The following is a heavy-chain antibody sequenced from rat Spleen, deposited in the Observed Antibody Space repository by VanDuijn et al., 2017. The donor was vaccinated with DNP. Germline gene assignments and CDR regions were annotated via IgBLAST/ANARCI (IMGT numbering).Heavy chain of an antibody. D-gene: IGHD1-11*01. V-gene: IGHV3-1*01. CDR3: ARGLNYGGYNYYWYFDF. J-gene: IGHJ1*01. CDR2: ISYSGYT. Sequence: EVQLQESGPGLVKPSQSLSLTCSVTGYSITSNYWAWIRKLPGNKMEWMGYISYSGYTGYNPSLKSRISIARDTSKNQFFLHLNSVTTEDTATYYCARGLNYGGYNYYWYFDFWGPGVMVTVSS. CDR1: GYSITSNY.